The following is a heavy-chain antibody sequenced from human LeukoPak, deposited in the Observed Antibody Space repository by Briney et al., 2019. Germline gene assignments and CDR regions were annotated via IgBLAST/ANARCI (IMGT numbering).Heavy chain of an antibody. CDR1: EYTFTNYW. Sequence: GESLKISCKGSEYTFTNYWIGWVRQMPGKGPEWMGIIYPGDSDTRYSPSFQGQVTISADKSISTAYLQWSSLKASDTAMYYCARQSGVLRFLEWSPGPFDAFDIWGQGTIITVSS. CDR2: IYPGDSDT. CDR3: ARQSGVLRFLEWSPGPFDAFDI. D-gene: IGHD3-3*01. J-gene: IGHJ3*02. V-gene: IGHV5-51*01.